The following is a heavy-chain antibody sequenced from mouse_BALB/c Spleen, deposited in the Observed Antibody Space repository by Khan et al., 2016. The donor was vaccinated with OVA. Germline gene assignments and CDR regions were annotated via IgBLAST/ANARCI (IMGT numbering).Heavy chain of an antibody. CDR2: IYPGDGRV. D-gene: IGHD2-10*01. Sequence: VQLQQSGAELVKPGASVKLSCKASGYTFTNYWVHWVKQGPGQGLEWIGEIYPGDGRVNYNEKFKNKASLTVDKSSSTAYMQLSSLTSEDSAFYYCARNAYVGNYFDYWGQGTTLPVSS. CDR1: GYTFTNYW. CDR3: ARNAYVGNYFDY. J-gene: IGHJ2*01. V-gene: IGHV1S81*02.